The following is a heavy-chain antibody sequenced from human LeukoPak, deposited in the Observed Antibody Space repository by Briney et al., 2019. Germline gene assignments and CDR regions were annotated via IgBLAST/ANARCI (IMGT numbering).Heavy chain of an antibody. CDR1: GGSFSGYY. J-gene: IGHJ5*02. Sequence: KPSENLSLTCAVYGGSFSGYYWSWIRQPPGKGLEWIGEINHSGSTNYNPSLKSRVTISVDTSKNQFSLKLSSVTAADTAVYYCARGLQSDYYGSGSYFDPWGQGTLVTVSS. CDR2: INHSGST. V-gene: IGHV4-34*01. D-gene: IGHD3-10*01. CDR3: ARGLQSDYYGSGSYFDP.